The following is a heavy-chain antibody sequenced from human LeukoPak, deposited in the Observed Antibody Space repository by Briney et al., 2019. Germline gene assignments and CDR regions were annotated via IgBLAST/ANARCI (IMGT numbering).Heavy chain of an antibody. D-gene: IGHD3-3*01. V-gene: IGHV1-2*02. Sequence: GASVKVSCKASGYTFTSYGISWVRQAPGQGLEWMGWINPNSGGTNYAQKFQGRVTMTRDTSISTAYMELSRLRSDDTAVYYCARDHRIFGVVIIGMDVWGKGTTVTVSS. CDR3: ARDHRIFGVVIIGMDV. J-gene: IGHJ6*04. CDR2: INPNSGGT. CDR1: GYTFTSYG.